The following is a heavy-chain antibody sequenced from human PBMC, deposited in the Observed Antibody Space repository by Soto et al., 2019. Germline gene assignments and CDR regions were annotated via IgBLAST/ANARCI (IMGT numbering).Heavy chain of an antibody. CDR2: IFPSGTT. Sequence: KPSETLSLTCGVSGGSLSGATYSWNWIRQPPGKGLEWIGYIFPSGTTYYNPSRKSRVTISIDVSENQFSLSLRSLTAADTAVYYCARSREFDYWSQGTLVTVSS. CDR3: ARSREFDY. CDR1: GGSLSGATYS. J-gene: IGHJ4*01. V-gene: IGHV4-30-2*01.